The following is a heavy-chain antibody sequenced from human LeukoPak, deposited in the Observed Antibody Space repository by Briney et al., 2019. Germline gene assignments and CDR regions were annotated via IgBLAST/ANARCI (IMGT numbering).Heavy chain of an antibody. D-gene: IGHD3-22*01. V-gene: IGHV3-11*01. Sequence: GGSLRLSCAASGFTFSDYYMSWIRQAPGKGLEWVSYISSSGSTIYYADSVKGRFTISRDNAKNSLYLQTNSLRAEDTAVYYCARDLYYYDSSGYPTCSDYWGQGTLVTVSS. CDR1: GFTFSDYY. J-gene: IGHJ4*02. CDR3: ARDLYYYDSSGYPTCSDY. CDR2: ISSSGSTI.